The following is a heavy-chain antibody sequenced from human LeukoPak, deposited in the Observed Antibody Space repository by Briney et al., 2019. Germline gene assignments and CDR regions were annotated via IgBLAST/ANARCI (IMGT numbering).Heavy chain of an antibody. CDR2: ISANNGNT. J-gene: IGHJ4*02. CDR3: ARLYYYGSGSLSY. V-gene: IGHV1-18*01. CDR1: GYTFSSYG. Sequence: GASVKVSCKASGYTFSSYGISWVRQAPGQGLEWMGWISANNGNTNYAQNVQDRVTMTTDTSTSTAYMELRSLRSDDTAVYYCARLYYYGSGSLSYWGQGTLVTVSS. D-gene: IGHD3-10*01.